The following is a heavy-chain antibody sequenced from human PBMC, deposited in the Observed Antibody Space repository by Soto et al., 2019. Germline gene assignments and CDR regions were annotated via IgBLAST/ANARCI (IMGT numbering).Heavy chain of an antibody. J-gene: IGHJ4*02. Sequence: ASVKVSCKASGGTFSSHAISWVRQAPGQGLEWMGGIIPIFGTANYAQKFQGRVTITADESTGTAYMEVSSLRSEDTAVYYCARVIGNDYDSSGYSQFDYWGQGTLVTVSS. CDR1: GGTFSSHA. CDR2: IIPIFGTA. V-gene: IGHV1-69*13. D-gene: IGHD3-22*01. CDR3: ARVIGNDYDSSGYSQFDY.